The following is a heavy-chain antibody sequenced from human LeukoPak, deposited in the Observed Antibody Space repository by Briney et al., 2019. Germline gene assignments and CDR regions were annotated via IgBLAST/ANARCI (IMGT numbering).Heavy chain of an antibody. CDR3: ARVPSYSGQDHGGDY. D-gene: IGHD5-12*01. Sequence: ASVKVSCKASGYTFTGYYLHWVRQAPGQGLEWMGWLNTHSGGTNYAQNFQGRVTMTRGTSISTAYLELSRLTSDDTAMYYCARVPSYSGQDHGGDYWGQGTLVTVSS. J-gene: IGHJ4*02. CDR2: LNTHSGGT. CDR1: GYTFTGYY. V-gene: IGHV1-2*02.